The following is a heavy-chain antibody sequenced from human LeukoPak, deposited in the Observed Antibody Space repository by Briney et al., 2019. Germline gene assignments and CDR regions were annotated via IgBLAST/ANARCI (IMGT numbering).Heavy chain of an antibody. CDR1: GFTFSDYY. Sequence: GGSLRLSCAASGFTFSDYYMSWVRQAPGKGLEWVSAISGSGGSTYYADSVKGRFTISRDNSKNTLYLQMNSLRAEDTAVYYCAKDLGAYQHGDAFDILGQGTMVTVSS. CDR3: AKDLGAYQHGDAFDI. V-gene: IGHV3-23*01. D-gene: IGHD6-13*01. CDR2: ISGSGGST. J-gene: IGHJ3*02.